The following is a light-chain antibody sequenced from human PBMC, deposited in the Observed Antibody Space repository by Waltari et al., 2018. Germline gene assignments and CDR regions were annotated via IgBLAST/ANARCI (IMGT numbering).Light chain of an antibody. CDR1: QSVTSIS. CDR3: QQYDGEVVT. Sequence: EIVLTQSPGTLSLSPGERATLSCRASQSVTSISLTWCQKKVGQAPRLLIYGTSSRATGSPDRFSGSGSGTEFTLTISRLEPEDFAVYYCQQYDGEVVTFGGGTKVEI. CDR2: GTS. V-gene: IGKV3-20*01. J-gene: IGKJ4*01.